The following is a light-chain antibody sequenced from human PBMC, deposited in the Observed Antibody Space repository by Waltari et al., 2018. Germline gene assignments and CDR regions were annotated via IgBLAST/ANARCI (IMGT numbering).Light chain of an antibody. CDR3: QQYSHYST. Sequence: DIQLTQSPSTLSASVGDRVTITCRASQSISTWLAWYQQKPGKPPNLLIFKASALEGGVPSRFSGSGSGTEFTLTISSLQPDDVATYYCQQYSHYSTFGQGTKVEI. V-gene: IGKV1-5*03. CDR2: KAS. J-gene: IGKJ1*01. CDR1: QSISTW.